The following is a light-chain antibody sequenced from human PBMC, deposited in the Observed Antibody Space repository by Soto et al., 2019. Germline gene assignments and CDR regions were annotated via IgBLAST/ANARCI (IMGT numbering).Light chain of an antibody. J-gene: IGKJ1*01. V-gene: IGKV3-15*01. CDR3: QQYNNRPPL. Sequence: MVLTQSPATLSVSPGERATLSCRASQSVSSNLAWYQQKPGQTPRLLIHGASTRATGIPARFSGSGSGTEFTLTISSLQSEDFAVYYYQQYNNRPPLFGQGTKVEIK. CDR2: GAS. CDR1: QSVSSN.